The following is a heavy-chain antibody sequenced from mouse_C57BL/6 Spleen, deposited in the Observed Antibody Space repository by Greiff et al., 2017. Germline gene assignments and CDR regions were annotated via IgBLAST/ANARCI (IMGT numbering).Heavy chain of an antibody. CDR1: GFTFSDYY. V-gene: IGHV5-16*01. Sequence: VHLVESEGGLVQPGSSMKLSCTASGFTFSDYYMAWVRQVPEKGLEWVANINYDGSSTYYLDSLQSRFIISRDNAKNILYLQMSSLKSEDTATYYCARDGRPPYAMDYWGQGTSVTVSS. CDR2: INYDGSST. CDR3: ARDGRPPYAMDY. J-gene: IGHJ4*01.